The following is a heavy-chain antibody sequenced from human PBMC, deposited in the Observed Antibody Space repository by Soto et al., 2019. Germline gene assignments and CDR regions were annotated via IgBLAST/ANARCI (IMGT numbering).Heavy chain of an antibody. CDR3: ATGQHIAVAGTQDGLHGY. D-gene: IGHD6-19*01. V-gene: IGHV1-24*01. J-gene: IGHJ4*02. CDR2: FDPEDGET. CDR1: GYTLTELS. Sequence: ASVKVSCKVSGYTLTELSMHWVRQAPGKGLEWMGGFDPEDGETIYAQKFQGRVTMTEDTSTDTAYMELSSLRSEDTAVYYCATGQHIAVAGTQDGLHGYWGQGTLVTVSS.